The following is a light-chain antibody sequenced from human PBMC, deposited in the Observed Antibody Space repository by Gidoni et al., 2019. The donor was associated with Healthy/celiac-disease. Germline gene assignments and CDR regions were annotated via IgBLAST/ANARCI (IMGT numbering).Light chain of an antibody. Sequence: EIVMTQSPATLSVSPGERATLSCRASQRVSSNLAWYQQKPGQAPRLLIYGASTRATGIPASFSGSGSGTEFTLTISSLQSEDFAVYYCQQYNSWPYTFGQGTKLEIK. V-gene: IGKV3-15*01. J-gene: IGKJ2*01. CDR2: GAS. CDR3: QQYNSWPYT. CDR1: QRVSSN.